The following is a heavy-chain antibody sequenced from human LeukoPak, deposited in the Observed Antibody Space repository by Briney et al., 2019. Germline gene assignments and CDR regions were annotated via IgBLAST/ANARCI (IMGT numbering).Heavy chain of an antibody. V-gene: IGHV1-69*13. CDR1: GGTFSSYA. Sequence: SVKVSCKASGGTFSSYAISWVRQAPGQGLEWMGGIIPIFGTANYAQKFQGRVTITADESTSTAHVELSSLRSEDTAVYYCARPYSGYDGGYYYGMDVWGKGTTVTVSS. D-gene: IGHD5-12*01. CDR2: IIPIFGTA. J-gene: IGHJ6*04. CDR3: ARPYSGYDGGYYYGMDV.